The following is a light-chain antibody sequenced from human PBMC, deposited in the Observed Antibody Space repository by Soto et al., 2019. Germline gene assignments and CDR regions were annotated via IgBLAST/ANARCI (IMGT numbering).Light chain of an antibody. Sequence: QSVLTQPASVSGSPGQSITVSCTGTSSDVGGYNYVSWYQQHPGKAPKLMIYDVSNRPSGVSNRFSDSKSGNTASLTISGLQAEDEAGYYCSSYTSSSTSVFGTGTKVTVL. V-gene: IGLV2-14*01. J-gene: IGLJ1*01. CDR3: SSYTSSSTSV. CDR1: SSDVGGYNY. CDR2: DVS.